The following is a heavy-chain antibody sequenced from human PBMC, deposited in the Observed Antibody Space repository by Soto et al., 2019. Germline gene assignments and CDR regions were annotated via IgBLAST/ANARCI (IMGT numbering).Heavy chain of an antibody. D-gene: IGHD4-17*01. V-gene: IGHV4-4*02. CDR1: GGSISTGNW. CDR3: ARIGTVSLDF. J-gene: IGHJ4*02. Sequence: QVQLQESGPGLVKPSGTLSLTCTVSGGSISTGNWWTWVRQSPEKGLEWIGEIFRSGNTYYNPSFKSRVTISVDNSNNQFSLRLNSVTAADTAVYYCARIGTVSLDFWGPGTQVTVSS. CDR2: IFRSGNT.